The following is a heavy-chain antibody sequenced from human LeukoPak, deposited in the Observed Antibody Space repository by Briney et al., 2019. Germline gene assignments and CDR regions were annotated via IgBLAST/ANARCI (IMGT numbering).Heavy chain of an antibody. CDR1: GFTFSSYA. CDR2: ISGSGGST. D-gene: IGHD5-18*01. V-gene: IGHV3-23*01. Sequence: GGSLRLSCAASGFTFSSYAMSWVRQAPGKGLEWVSAISGSGGSTYYADSVKGRFTISRDNSKNTLYLQMSSLRAEDTAVYYCAKVRGYSYGRHFDYWGQGTLVTVSS. CDR3: AKVRGYSYGRHFDY. J-gene: IGHJ4*02.